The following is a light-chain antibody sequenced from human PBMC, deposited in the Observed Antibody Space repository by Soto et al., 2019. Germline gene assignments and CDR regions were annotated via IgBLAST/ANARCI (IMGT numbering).Light chain of an antibody. CDR2: KAS. CDR3: QHYNSYSEA. Sequence: DIQMTQSPSTLSASVGARVTITCRASQSVNTWLAWYQQKPGKAPKLLIYKASTLKSGVPSRFSGSGSGTEFTLTISSLQTDDFATYYCQHYNSYSEAFGQGTKV. CDR1: QSVNTW. V-gene: IGKV1-5*03. J-gene: IGKJ1*01.